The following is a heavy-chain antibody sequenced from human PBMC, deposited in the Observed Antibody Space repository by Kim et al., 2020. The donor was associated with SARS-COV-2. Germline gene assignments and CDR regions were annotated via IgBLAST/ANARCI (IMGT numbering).Heavy chain of an antibody. J-gene: IGHJ4*02. V-gene: IGHV1-18*01. D-gene: IGHD6-13*01. Sequence: ASVKVSCKASGYTFTSYGISWVRQAPGQGLEWMGWISAYIGKTNYAQKLQGRVTMTTDTSTSTAYMELRSLRSDDTAVYYCARTYSSSWYWTPSFDYWGQGTLVTVSS. CDR3: ARTYSSSWYWTPSFDY. CDR2: ISAYIGKT. CDR1: GYTFTSYG.